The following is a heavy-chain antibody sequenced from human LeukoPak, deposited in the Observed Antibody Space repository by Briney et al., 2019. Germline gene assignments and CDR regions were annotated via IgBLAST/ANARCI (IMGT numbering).Heavy chain of an antibody. CDR3: ARLTHSYYSDTSGYYPYYYMDV. J-gene: IGHJ6*03. CDR1: GGSISSSTCY. Sequence: PSETLSLTCNVFGGSISSSTCYWGWIRQPPGKGLEWIGRISYSGSTYHNPSLKSRVTMSVDTSKNHFSLRLSSVTAADTALYYCARLTHSYYSDTSGYYPYYYMDVWGKGTTVTVSS. D-gene: IGHD3-22*01. V-gene: IGHV4-39*02. CDR2: ISYSGST.